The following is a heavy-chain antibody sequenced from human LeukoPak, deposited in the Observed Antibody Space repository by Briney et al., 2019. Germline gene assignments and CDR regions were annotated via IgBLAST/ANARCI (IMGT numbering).Heavy chain of an antibody. D-gene: IGHD3-3*01. J-gene: IGHJ6*02. CDR3: ARDFGSYDFWSGYYYYYYGMDV. CDR2: IMPIFGTA. Sequence: SVKVSCKASGGTFSSYAISWVRQAPGQGLEWMGGIMPIFGTANYAQKFQGRVTITADESTSTAYMELSSLRSEDTAVYYCARDFGSYDFWSGYYYYYYGMDVWGQGTTVTVSS. V-gene: IGHV1-69*13. CDR1: GGTFSSYA.